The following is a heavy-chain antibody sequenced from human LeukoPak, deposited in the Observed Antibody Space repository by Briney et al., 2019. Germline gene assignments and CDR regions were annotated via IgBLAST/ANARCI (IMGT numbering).Heavy chain of an antibody. J-gene: IGHJ4*02. Sequence: SETLSLTCTVSSGSISSYYWSWIRQPAGKGLEWIGRIYTSGSTNYNPSLKSRVTMSVDTSKNQFSLKLSSVTAADTAVYYCARASMVRGVTHFDYWGQGTLVTVSS. V-gene: IGHV4-4*07. CDR1: SGSISSYY. CDR3: ARASMVRGVTHFDY. CDR2: IYTSGST. D-gene: IGHD3-10*01.